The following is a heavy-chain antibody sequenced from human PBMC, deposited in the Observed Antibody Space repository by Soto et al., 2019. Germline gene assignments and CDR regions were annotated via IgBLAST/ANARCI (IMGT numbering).Heavy chain of an antibody. D-gene: IGHD3-10*01. Sequence: QVHLVQSGAEVKKPGSSVKFSCKASVGTFSNYAINWVRQAPGQGLEWMGGIIPIFGSANYAQKFQGRVTIIADKTKNTVYMERSSMRADDTAVYYCAKLEAGGYDYHGMDVWGQGTTVTVSS. CDR1: VGTFSNYA. CDR3: AKLEAGGYDYHGMDV. J-gene: IGHJ6*02. V-gene: IGHV1-69*06. CDR2: IIPIFGSA.